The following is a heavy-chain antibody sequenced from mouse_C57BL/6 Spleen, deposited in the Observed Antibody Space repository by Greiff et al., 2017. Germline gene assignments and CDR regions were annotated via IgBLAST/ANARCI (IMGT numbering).Heavy chain of an antibody. J-gene: IGHJ2*01. CDR3: ARSNYSNYGFFDY. Sequence: QVQLKQSGAELARPGASVKLSCKASGYTFTSYGISWVKQRTGQGLEWIGEIYPRSGNTYYNEKFKGKATLTADKSSSTAYMELRSLTSEDSAVYFCARSNYSNYGFFDYWGQGTTLTVSS. D-gene: IGHD2-5*01. CDR2: IYPRSGNT. V-gene: IGHV1-81*01. CDR1: GYTFTSYG.